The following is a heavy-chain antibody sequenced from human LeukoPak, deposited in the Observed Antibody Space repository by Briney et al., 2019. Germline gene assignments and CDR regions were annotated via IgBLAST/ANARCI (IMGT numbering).Heavy chain of an antibody. CDR1: GFTFSDYY. J-gene: IGHJ5*02. V-gene: IGHV3-11*04. CDR3: ARDRGVLERIAAHWFDP. CDR2: ISSSGSTI. D-gene: IGHD6-6*01. Sequence: PGGSLRLSCAASGFTFSDYYMSWIRQAPGKGLEWVSYISSSGSTIYYADSVKGRFTISRDNAKNSLYLQMNSLRAEDTAVYYCARDRGVLERIAAHWFDPWGQGTLVTVSS.